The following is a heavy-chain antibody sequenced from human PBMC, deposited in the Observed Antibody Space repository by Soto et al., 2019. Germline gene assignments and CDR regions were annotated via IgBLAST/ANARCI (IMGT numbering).Heavy chain of an antibody. V-gene: IGHV3-49*03. CDR3: TRPYYYDSTGYQRY. Sequence: GGSLRLSCTASGFTFGDYAMSWFRQAPGKGLEWVGFIRSKAYGGTTGYAASVKDRFTISRDDSKSIAYLQMNSLKTEDTAVYYCTRPYYYDSTGYQRYWGQGTLVTVSS. D-gene: IGHD3-22*01. CDR1: GFTFGDYA. CDR2: IRSKAYGGTT. J-gene: IGHJ4*02.